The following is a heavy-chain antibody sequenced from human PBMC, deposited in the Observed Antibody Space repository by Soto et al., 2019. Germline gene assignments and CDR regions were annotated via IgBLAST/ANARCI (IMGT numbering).Heavy chain of an antibody. V-gene: IGHV3-48*01. J-gene: IGHJ6*02. CDR3: ARDSGSDYPYYYYGMDV. CDR1: GFTFSSYS. CDR2: ISSSSSTI. Sequence: EVQLVESGGGLVQPGGSLRLSCAASGFTFSSYSMNWVRQAPGKGLEWVSYISSSSSTIYYADSVKGRFTISRDNAKNSLYLQMNSLRAEDTAVYYCARDSGSDYPYYYYGMDVWGQGTTVTGSS. D-gene: IGHD1-26*01.